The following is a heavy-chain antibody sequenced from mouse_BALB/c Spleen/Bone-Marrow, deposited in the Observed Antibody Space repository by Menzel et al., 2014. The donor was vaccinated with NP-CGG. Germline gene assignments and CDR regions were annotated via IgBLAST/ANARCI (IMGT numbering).Heavy chain of an antibody. V-gene: IGHV1-20*02. Sequence: EVKLVESGPELVKPGPSVKISCKASGYSFTGYFMNWVMQSHGKSLEWIGRINPYNGDTFYNQKFKGKATLTVDKSSSTAHMELRSLASEDSAVYYCARGGLLRAMDYWGQGTSVTVSS. J-gene: IGHJ4*01. CDR2: INPYNGDT. D-gene: IGHD2-3*01. CDR1: GYSFTGYF. CDR3: ARGGLLRAMDY.